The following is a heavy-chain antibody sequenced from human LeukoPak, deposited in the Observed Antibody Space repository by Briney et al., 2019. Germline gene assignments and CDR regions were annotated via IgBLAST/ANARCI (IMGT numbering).Heavy chain of an antibody. V-gene: IGHV3-30*18. D-gene: IGHD5-12*01. J-gene: IGHJ4*02. CDR1: GFTFSSYG. CDR3: ANDRGYSGYGYFDY. Sequence: LSGGSLRLSCAASGFTFSSYGMHWVRQAPGKGLEWVAVISYDGSNKYYADSVKGRFTISRDNSKNTLYLQMNSLRAEDTAVYYCANDRGYSGYGYFDYWGQGTLVTVSS. CDR2: ISYDGSNK.